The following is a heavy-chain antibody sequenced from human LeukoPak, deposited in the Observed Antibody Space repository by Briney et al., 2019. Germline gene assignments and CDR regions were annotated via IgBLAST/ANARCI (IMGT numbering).Heavy chain of an antibody. Sequence: GGSLRLSCAATGFTFSHYCMTCVRQAPGKGLEWVANIKQDGSEKYYVDSVKGRFTISRDNAKNSLYLQMNSLRAEDTAVYFCASYRYSSRSYIYWGQGTLVTVSS. V-gene: IGHV3-7*01. CDR3: ASYRYSSRSYIY. D-gene: IGHD6-13*01. J-gene: IGHJ4*02. CDR1: GFTFSHYC. CDR2: IKQDGSEK.